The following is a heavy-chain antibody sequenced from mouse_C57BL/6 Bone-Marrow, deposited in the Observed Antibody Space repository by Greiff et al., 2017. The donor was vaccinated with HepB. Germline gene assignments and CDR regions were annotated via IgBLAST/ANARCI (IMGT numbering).Heavy chain of an antibody. CDR2: IDPENGDT. CDR1: GFNIKDDY. Sequence: VQLQQSGAELVRPGASVKLSCTASGFNIKDDYMHWVKQRPEQGLEWIGWIDPENGDTEYASKFQGKATITAYTSSNTAYLQLSSLTSEDTAVYYCTRRVASPFDYWGQGTTLTVSS. V-gene: IGHV14-4*01. CDR3: TRRVASPFDY. J-gene: IGHJ2*01. D-gene: IGHD1-1*01.